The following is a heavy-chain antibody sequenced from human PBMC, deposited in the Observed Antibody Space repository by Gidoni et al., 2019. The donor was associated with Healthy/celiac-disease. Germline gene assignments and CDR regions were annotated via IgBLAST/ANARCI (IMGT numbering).Heavy chain of an antibody. D-gene: IGHD2-2*02. CDR2: LYYSGST. CDR1: RGSISSSSYY. CDR3: ATIPVYCSSTSCYKDYYYGMDV. J-gene: IGHJ6*02. Sequence: QLQLQESGPGLVTPSETLSLTCTVSRGSISSSSYYWGCIRQPPGKWLEWIGSLYYSGSTYYNPSLKSQVTISVDTSKNQFSLKLSSVTAADTAVYYCATIPVYCSSTSCYKDYYYGMDVWGQGTTVTVSS. V-gene: IGHV4-39*01.